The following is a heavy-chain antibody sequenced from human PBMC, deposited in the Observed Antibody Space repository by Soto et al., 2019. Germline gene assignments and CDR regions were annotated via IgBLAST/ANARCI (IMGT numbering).Heavy chain of an antibody. V-gene: IGHV1-3*01. CDR2: INAGNGNT. CDR3: ARDRREQWLNFCDY. Sequence: QVQLVQSGAEVKKPGASVKVSCKASGYTFTSYAMHWVRQAPGQRLEWMGWINAGNGNTKYSQKFQGRVTIARDTSASTAYMELSSLRSEDTAVYYCARDRREQWLNFCDYWGQGTLVTVSS. CDR1: GYTFTSYA. J-gene: IGHJ4*02. D-gene: IGHD6-19*01.